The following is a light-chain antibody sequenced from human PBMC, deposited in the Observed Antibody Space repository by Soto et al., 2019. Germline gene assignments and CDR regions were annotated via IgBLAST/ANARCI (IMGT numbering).Light chain of an antibody. CDR2: AAS. CDR3: QKYHSAPRT. Sequence: DIQMTQSPSSLSASVGDRVTITCRASQGISNYLAWYQQKPGKVPKLLIYAASTLQSGVPSRFSGSGSGTDLNLTISSLQPEDVANYYCQKYHSAPRTFGQGTKVEIK. J-gene: IGKJ1*01. CDR1: QGISNY. V-gene: IGKV1-27*01.